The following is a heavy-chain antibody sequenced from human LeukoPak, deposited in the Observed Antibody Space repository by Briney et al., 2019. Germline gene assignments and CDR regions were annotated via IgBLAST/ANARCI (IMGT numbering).Heavy chain of an antibody. Sequence: PGGSLRLSCAASGFTFGDYWMHRVRQAPGKGLVWVSRIISDGSSASYADSVKGRFTMSRDNAKNTLHLQMNSLRVEDTAVYYCVRDSNYHPDCWGQGTLVTVSS. D-gene: IGHD4-11*01. V-gene: IGHV3-74*01. CDR1: GFTFGDYW. CDR2: IISDGSSA. J-gene: IGHJ4*02. CDR3: VRDSNYHPDC.